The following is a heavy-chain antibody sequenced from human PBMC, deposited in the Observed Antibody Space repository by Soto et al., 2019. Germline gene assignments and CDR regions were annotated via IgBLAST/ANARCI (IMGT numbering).Heavy chain of an antibody. D-gene: IGHD2-2*01. Sequence: GGSLRLSCAASGFTFSSYGMHWVRQAPGKGLEWVSVISADGSNTYYADSVRGRFTISRDNSKNTVDLQISSLRAEDTALYYCAKHSEYQLLSWLDPWGLGTLVTVSS. CDR3: AKHSEYQLLSWLDP. CDR2: ISADGSNT. CDR1: GFTFSSYG. J-gene: IGHJ5*02. V-gene: IGHV3-33*06.